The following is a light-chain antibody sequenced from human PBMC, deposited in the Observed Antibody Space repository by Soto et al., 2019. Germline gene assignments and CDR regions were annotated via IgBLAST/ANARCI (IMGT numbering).Light chain of an antibody. CDR3: QQRNDGLT. V-gene: IGKV3-11*01. CDR2: DAS. Sequence: EVVLTLSPATLSLSPGERATLSCRASQSVLSYLAWYQQKPGQAPRLLIYDASNRATGIPARFSGSGSGTDFTLTISSLEPADFAVYYCQQRNDGLTFGGGTKVEIK. J-gene: IGKJ4*01. CDR1: QSVLSY.